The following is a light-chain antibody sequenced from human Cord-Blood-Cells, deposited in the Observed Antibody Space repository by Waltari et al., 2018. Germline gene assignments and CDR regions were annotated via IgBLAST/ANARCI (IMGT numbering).Light chain of an antibody. J-gene: IGKJ4*01. Sequence: EIVMTQSPATLYVYPGESATLFCRTSQSVSSNLAWYQQRPSQAPRILIYGASTMATSCPARFSGSWSGTEFTLTISSLQSEDFAVYYCQQYNNWPLTFVGGTKVEIK. CDR3: QQYNNWPLT. V-gene: IGKV3-15*01. CDR1: QSVSSN. CDR2: GAS.